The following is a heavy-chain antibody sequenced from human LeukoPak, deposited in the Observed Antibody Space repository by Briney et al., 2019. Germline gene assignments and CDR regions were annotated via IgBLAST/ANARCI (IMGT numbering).Heavy chain of an antibody. D-gene: IGHD1-26*01. CDR1: GFTFSSYT. Sequence: GGSLRLSCAASGFTFSSYTMNWVRQAPGEGLEWVSFITSSNNHIDYADSVKGRFTISRDNAKNSLNLQMNSLRAEDTALYFCARGSGRGSWLIDYWGQGALVTVSS. V-gene: IGHV3-21*01. J-gene: IGHJ4*02. CDR3: ARGSGRGSWLIDY. CDR2: ITSSNNHI.